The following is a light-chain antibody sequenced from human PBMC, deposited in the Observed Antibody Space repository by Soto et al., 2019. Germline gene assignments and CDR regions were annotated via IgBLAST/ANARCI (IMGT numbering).Light chain of an antibody. Sequence: QSVLNKPRSVYGSPGQSVTISCTGTSSDVGGYNYVSWYQQHPGKAPKLMIYDVSKRPSGVPDRFSGSKSGNTASLTISGLQAEDEADYYCCSYAGSYTRYIFGTGTKVTVL. CDR1: SSDVGGYNY. J-gene: IGLJ1*01. V-gene: IGLV2-11*01. CDR2: DVS. CDR3: CSYAGSYTRYI.